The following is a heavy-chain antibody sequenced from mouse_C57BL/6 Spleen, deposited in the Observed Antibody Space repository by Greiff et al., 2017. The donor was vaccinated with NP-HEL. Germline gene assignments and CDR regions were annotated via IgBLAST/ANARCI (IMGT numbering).Heavy chain of an antibody. CDR3: AREGSSGYEGY. V-gene: IGHV1-69*01. Sequence: VQLQQPGAELVMPGASVKLSCKASGYTFTSYWMHWVKQRPGQGLEWIGEIDPSDSYTNYNQKFKGKSTLTVDKSSSTAYMQLSSLTSEDSAVYYCAREGSSGYEGYWGQGTTLTVSS. D-gene: IGHD3-2*02. CDR1: GYTFTSYW. J-gene: IGHJ2*01. CDR2: IDPSDSYT.